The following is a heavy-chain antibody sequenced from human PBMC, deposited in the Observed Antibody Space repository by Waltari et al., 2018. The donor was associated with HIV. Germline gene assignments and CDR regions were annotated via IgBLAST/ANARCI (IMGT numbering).Heavy chain of an antibody. D-gene: IGHD4-4*01. J-gene: IGHJ2*01. CDR1: GFTVNSNY. Sequence: VESGGGLIQPGGSLRLSCAASGFTVNSNYMSWVRQAPGKGLDWVSLINSGRSTYYADSVKGRFTISRDNSKNTLYLQMNSLRAEDTAVYYCARAGDSNYGYWCFDLWGRGSLVTVSS. V-gene: IGHV3-53*01. CDR3: ARAGDSNYGYWCFDL. CDR2: INSGRST.